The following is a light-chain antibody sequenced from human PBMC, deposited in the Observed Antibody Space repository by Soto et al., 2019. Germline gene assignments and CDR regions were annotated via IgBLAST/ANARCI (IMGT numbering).Light chain of an antibody. V-gene: IGKV3-20*01. J-gene: IGKJ2*01. Sequence: EIGLTQSPGTLSLSPGERATLSCRASQSVFNNNLAWYQQKPGQAPRLLMFGASSRATGIPDRFRGSGSGTDVTLTISRLEPEDFAIYHCQQYRGSPRTFGQGTKLEIK. CDR1: QSVFNNN. CDR3: QQYRGSPRT. CDR2: GAS.